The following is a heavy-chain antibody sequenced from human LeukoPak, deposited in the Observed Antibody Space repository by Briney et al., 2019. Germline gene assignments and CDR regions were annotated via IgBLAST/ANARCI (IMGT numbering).Heavy chain of an antibody. J-gene: IGHJ3*02. Sequence: SETLSLTCTVSGGSISSNSFYWGWIRQPPGKGLEWIGSIYYSGSTYYNPSLKSRVTISVDTSKNQFSLKLSSVTAADTAVYYCARELYSYGSPFDIWGQGTMVTVSS. CDR3: ARELYSYGSPFDI. D-gene: IGHD5-18*01. CDR2: IYYSGST. V-gene: IGHV4-39*07. CDR1: GGSISSNSFY.